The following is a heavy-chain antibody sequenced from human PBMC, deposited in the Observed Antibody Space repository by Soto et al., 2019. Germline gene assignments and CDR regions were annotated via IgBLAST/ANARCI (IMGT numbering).Heavy chain of an antibody. CDR3: ARERRDAYNLFYGMDV. Sequence: QVQLVQSGAEVKKPGASVKVSCKASGYTFSSYGISWVRQAPGQGLEWMGWISAYNDDTNYAQILQGRVTMTTDTSTSTADMELRSLRSDDTAVYYCARERRDAYNLFYGMDVWGQGTTVTVSS. CDR1: GYTFSSYG. CDR2: ISAYNDDT. D-gene: IGHD1-1*01. J-gene: IGHJ6*02. V-gene: IGHV1-18*01.